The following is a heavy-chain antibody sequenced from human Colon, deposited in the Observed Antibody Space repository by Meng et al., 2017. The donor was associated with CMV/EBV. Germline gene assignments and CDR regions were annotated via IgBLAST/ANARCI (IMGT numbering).Heavy chain of an antibody. CDR3: ARDRSGLRYCSSTSCLSYGMDV. CDR2: ISPALGIA. CDR1: GGTFKSYS. D-gene: IGHD2-2*01. J-gene: IGHJ6*02. Sequence: SVKVSCKASGGTFKSYSISWVRQAPGQGLEWMGRISPALGIASYAQKFPDRVTITADISTSTAYMELTTLRSDDTAVYYCARDRSGLRYCSSTSCLSYGMDVWGQGTTVTVSS. V-gene: IGHV1-69*04.